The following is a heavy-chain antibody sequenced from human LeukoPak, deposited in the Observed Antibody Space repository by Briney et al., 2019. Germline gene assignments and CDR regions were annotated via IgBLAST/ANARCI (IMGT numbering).Heavy chain of an antibody. Sequence: PGGSLRLSCAASGFTFSSYSMNWVRQAPGKGLEWVSSISSSSSYIYYADSVKGRFTISRDNAKNSLYLQMNSLRAEDTAVYYCAREDYDFWSGSNPSDALDIWGQGTMVTVSS. V-gene: IGHV3-21*01. D-gene: IGHD3-3*01. CDR3: AREDYDFWSGSNPSDALDI. CDR2: ISSSSSYI. CDR1: GFTFSSYS. J-gene: IGHJ3*02.